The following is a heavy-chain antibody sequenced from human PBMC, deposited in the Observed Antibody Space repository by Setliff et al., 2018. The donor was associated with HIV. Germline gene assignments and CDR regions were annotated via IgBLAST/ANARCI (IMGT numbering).Heavy chain of an antibody. D-gene: IGHD3-10*01. V-gene: IGHV4-38-2*01. J-gene: IGHJ4*02. Sequence: KTSETLSLTCAVSGYSISSGYYWGWIRQPPGKGLEWIGSIYHSGSTYYNPSLKSRVTISVDTSKNQFSPKLSSGTAADTAVYYCARQYMVRGVIITLYFDYWGQGTLVTVSS. CDR3: ARQYMVRGVIITLYFDY. CDR1: GYSISSGYY. CDR2: IYHSGST.